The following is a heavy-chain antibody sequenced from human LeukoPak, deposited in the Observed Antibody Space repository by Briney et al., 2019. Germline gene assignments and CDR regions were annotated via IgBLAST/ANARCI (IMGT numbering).Heavy chain of an antibody. Sequence: SETLSLTCTVSGGSISSSSYYWGWIRQPPGKGLEWIGSIYYSGSTYYNPSLKSRVTISVDTSKNQFSLKLSSVTAADTAVYYCVSSGSGGASWDYWGQGTLVTVSS. CDR3: VSSGSGGASWDY. CDR1: GGSISSSSYY. CDR2: IYYSGST. V-gene: IGHV4-39*07. J-gene: IGHJ4*02. D-gene: IGHD1-26*01.